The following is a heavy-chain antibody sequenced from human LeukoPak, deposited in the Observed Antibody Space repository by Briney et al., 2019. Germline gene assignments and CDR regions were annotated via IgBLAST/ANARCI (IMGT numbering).Heavy chain of an antibody. V-gene: IGHV3-30*03. D-gene: IGHD3-22*01. J-gene: IGHJ3*02. Sequence: GGSLRLSCAASGFTFSSYGMHWVRQAPGKGLEWVAVISYDGSNKYYADSVKGRFTISRDNSKNTLYLQMNSLRAEDTAVYYCATDYYDSSGNDAFDIWGQGTMVTVSS. CDR2: ISYDGSNK. CDR1: GFTFSSYG. CDR3: ATDYYDSSGNDAFDI.